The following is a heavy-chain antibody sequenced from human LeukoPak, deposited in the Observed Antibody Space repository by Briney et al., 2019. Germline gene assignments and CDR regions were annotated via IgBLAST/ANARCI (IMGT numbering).Heavy chain of an antibody. Sequence: ASVKVSCKAYGYTFTSYGIHWVRQAPGQGLEWMGWINTNTGNPTYAQGFTGRFVFSLETSVSTSYLQISSLKAEDTAVYYCATTTVTTIGSYYYYYYYMDVWGKGTTVTVSS. CDR3: ATTTVTTIGSYYYYYYYMDV. CDR1: GYTFTSYG. J-gene: IGHJ6*03. D-gene: IGHD4-17*01. CDR2: INTNTGNP. V-gene: IGHV7-4-1*02.